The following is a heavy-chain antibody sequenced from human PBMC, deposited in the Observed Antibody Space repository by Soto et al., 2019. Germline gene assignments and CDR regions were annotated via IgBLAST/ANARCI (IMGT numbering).Heavy chain of an antibody. CDR1: GYTFTGYY. D-gene: IGHD3-10*01. J-gene: IGHJ6*02. V-gene: IGHV1-2*02. CDR2: INPNSGGT. CDR3: ASETPLLPYGSGSYPSLPKYYYGMDV. Sequence: QVQLVQSGAEVKKPGASVKVSCKASGYTFTGYYMHWVRQAPGQGLEWMGWINPNSGGTNYAQKFQGRVTMTRDTSISTAYMELSRLRSDDTAVYYCASETPLLPYGSGSYPSLPKYYYGMDVWGQGTTVTVSS.